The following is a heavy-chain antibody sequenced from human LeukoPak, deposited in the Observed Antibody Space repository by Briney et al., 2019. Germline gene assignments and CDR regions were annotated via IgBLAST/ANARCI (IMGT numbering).Heavy chain of an antibody. J-gene: IGHJ4*02. CDR1: GGSFSGYY. CDR2: INHSGST. V-gene: IGHV4-34*01. Sequence: SETLSLTCAVYGGSFSGYYWSWIRQPPGKGLEWIGEINHSGSTYYNPSLKSRVTISGDTSKNQFSLKLSSVTAADTAVYYCARYREVGATVDYWGQGTLVTVSS. CDR3: ARYREVGATVDY. D-gene: IGHD1-26*01.